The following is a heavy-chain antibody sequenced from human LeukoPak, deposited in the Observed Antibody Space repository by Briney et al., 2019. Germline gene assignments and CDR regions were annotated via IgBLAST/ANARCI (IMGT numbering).Heavy chain of an antibody. J-gene: IGHJ4*02. CDR1: GYSFTSYW. Sequence: KLGESLKISCKGSGYSFTSYWIGWVRQMPGKGLEWMGIIYPGDSDTRYSPSFQGQVTISADKSINTAYLQWSSLKASDTAMYYCARLSDSWSGYYSHYFDYWGQGTLVTVSS. CDR3: ARLSDSWSGYYSHYFDY. V-gene: IGHV5-51*01. D-gene: IGHD3-3*01. CDR2: IYPGDSDT.